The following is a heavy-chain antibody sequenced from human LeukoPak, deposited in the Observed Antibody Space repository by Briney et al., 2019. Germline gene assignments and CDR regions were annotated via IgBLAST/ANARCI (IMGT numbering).Heavy chain of an antibody. J-gene: IGHJ3*02. Sequence: GGSLRLSCGASGSTFSSYAMHWVRQAPGKGLEWVAVIAYDGSNKYHADSVKGRFTISRDNSKNTLYLQMNSLRAEDTAVYYCARDPYITMVRGVIPHDAFDIWGQGTMVTVS. CDR2: IAYDGSNK. D-gene: IGHD3-10*01. CDR1: GSTFSSYA. V-gene: IGHV3-30*04. CDR3: ARDPYITMVRGVIPHDAFDI.